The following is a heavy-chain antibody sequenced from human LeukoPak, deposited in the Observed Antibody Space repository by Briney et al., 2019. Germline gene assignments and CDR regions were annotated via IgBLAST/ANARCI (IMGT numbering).Heavy chain of an antibody. CDR1: GLSFSSYG. D-gene: IGHD6-19*01. V-gene: IGHV3-23*01. Sequence: PGGSLRLSCAASGLSFSSYGMQWVRKAQGKGLEWVSSISGSGGNTHYADSVKGRFTISRDNSKSTLYLQMNSLRVEDTAVYYCATGIAVTGRDYWGQGTLVTVSS. CDR2: ISGSGGNT. J-gene: IGHJ4*02. CDR3: ATGIAVTGRDY.